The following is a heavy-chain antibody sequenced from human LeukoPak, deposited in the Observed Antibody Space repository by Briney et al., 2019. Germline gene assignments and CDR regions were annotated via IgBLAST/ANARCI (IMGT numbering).Heavy chain of an antibody. CDR2: IYYTGDS. CDR1: GGSISGSY. J-gene: IGHJ4*02. Sequence: SETLSHTCTVPGGSISGSYWSWLRQTPGKGLEWIGYIYYTGDSNYNPSLKSRVGISLDTSKNQVSLRLRSVTASDTAVYYCARHVFASPFDSWGQGTLVTVSS. D-gene: IGHD2-21*01. V-gene: IGHV4-59*08. CDR3: ARHVFASPFDS.